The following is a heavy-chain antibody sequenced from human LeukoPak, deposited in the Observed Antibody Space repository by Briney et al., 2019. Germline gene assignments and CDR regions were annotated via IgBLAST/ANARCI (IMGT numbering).Heavy chain of an antibody. CDR1: GFTVSSNY. CDR2: MYSGGNT. Sequence: GGSLRLSCVGSGFTVSSNYMSWVRQAPGKGLQWLSVMYSGGNTYYADSVKGRFTISRDNSKNTLYLQINSLRAEDTTVYYCARDAGEQWLAYFDYWGQGTLVTVSS. D-gene: IGHD6-19*01. J-gene: IGHJ4*02. CDR3: ARDAGEQWLAYFDY. V-gene: IGHV3-53*01.